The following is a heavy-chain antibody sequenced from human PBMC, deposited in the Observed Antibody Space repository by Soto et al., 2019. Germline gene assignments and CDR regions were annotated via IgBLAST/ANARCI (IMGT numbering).Heavy chain of an antibody. J-gene: IGHJ4*02. CDR3: ARAPYCSSNSCSSFDY. CDR2: ISAYNGNT. CDR1: GSTLTSYG. Sequence: SAKVSYKASGSTLTSYGISWVRQAPGQGLDWMGWISAYNGNTNYAQKLQGRVTMTTDTSTSTAYMELRSLRSDDTAVYYCARAPYCSSNSCSSFDYWGQGTLVTVSS. V-gene: IGHV1-18*01. D-gene: IGHD2-2*01.